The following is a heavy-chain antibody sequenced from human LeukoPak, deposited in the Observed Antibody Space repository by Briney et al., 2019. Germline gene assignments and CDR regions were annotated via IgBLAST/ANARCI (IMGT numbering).Heavy chain of an antibody. CDR2: IYYSGST. Sequence: SETLSLTCTVSGGSISSYYWSWIRQPPGKGLEWIGYIYYSGSTNYNPSLKSRISISVDTSKNQFSLKLSSVTAADTAVYYCARGVNSGYFDYCGQGTLVTVSS. V-gene: IGHV4-59*01. CDR3: ARGVNSGYFDY. D-gene: IGHD1-26*01. J-gene: IGHJ4*02. CDR1: GGSISSYY.